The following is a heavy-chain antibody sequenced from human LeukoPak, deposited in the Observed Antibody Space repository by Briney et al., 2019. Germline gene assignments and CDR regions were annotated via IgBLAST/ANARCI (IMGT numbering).Heavy chain of an antibody. CDR3: ARDSHSGILLGGYFDY. Sequence: PGGSLRLSCAASGFTFSSYAMHWVRQAPGKGLEYVSAISSNGGSTYYANSVKGRFTISRDNSKNTLYLQMGSLRAEDMAVYYCARDSHSGILLGGYFDYWGQGTLVTVSS. D-gene: IGHD1-26*01. CDR2: ISSNGGST. V-gene: IGHV3-64*01. CDR1: GFTFSSYA. J-gene: IGHJ4*02.